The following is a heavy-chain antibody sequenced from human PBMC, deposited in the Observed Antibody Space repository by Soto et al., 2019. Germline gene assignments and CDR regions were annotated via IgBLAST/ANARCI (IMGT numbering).Heavy chain of an antibody. CDR1: GGSFSGYY. V-gene: IGHV4-34*01. CDR2: INHSGST. CDR3: ARADYYGSGSYSNPPTPYYYYMDV. D-gene: IGHD3-10*01. J-gene: IGHJ6*03. Sequence: PSETLSLTCAVYGGSFSGYYWSWIRQPPGKGLEWIGEINHSGSTNYNPSLKSRVTISVDTSKNQFSLKLSSVTAADTAVYYCARADYYGSGSYSNPPTPYYYYMDVWGKGTTVTVSS.